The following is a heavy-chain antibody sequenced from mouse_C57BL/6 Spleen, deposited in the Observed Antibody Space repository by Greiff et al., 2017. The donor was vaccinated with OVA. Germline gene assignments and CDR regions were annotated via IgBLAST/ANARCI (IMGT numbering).Heavy chain of an antibody. V-gene: IGHV5-4*01. CDR3: ASDGYYPAWFAY. CDR1: GFTFSSYA. CDR2: ISDGGSYT. Sequence: EVHLVESGGGLVKPGGSLKLSCAASGFTFSSYAMSWVRQTPEKRLEWVATISDGGSYTYYPDNVKGRFTISRDNAKNNLYLQMSHLKSEDTAMYYCASDGYYPAWFAYWGQGTLVTVSA. D-gene: IGHD2-3*01. J-gene: IGHJ3*01.